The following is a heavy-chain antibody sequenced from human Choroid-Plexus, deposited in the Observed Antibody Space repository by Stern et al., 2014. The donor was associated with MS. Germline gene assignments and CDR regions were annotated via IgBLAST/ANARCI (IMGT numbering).Heavy chain of an antibody. CDR3: AKDRQYLTFXFDX. J-gene: IGHJ4*02. D-gene: IGHD2/OR15-2a*01. CDR1: GFSFSSFG. V-gene: IGHV3-30*18. Sequence: VQLVESGGGVVQPGRPLRLSCAASGFSFSSFGMHWVRQAPGKGLEWVALISYDGSKDYADSVKGRFAISRDNSKNTLYLQMNSLRAEDTAVYYCAKDRQYLTFXFDXWGQGSLVTVSS. CDR2: ISYDGSK.